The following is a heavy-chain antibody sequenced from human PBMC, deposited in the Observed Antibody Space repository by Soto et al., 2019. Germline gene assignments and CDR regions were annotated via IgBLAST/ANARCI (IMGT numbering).Heavy chain of an antibody. V-gene: IGHV3-23*01. CDR3: AKDGGGGADSTSWYEFDY. Sequence: EVQLLESGGALVQPGGSLRLSCAASEFIFSSYAMSWVRQAPGKGPEWVAVISDTGGGTYYADSVKGRFTISRDNSKNTLYVQLDSLRGGDTGIYYCAKDGGGGADSTSWYEFDYWGQGTQVTVSS. CDR1: EFIFSSYA. D-gene: IGHD2-2*01. CDR2: ISDTGGGT. J-gene: IGHJ4*02.